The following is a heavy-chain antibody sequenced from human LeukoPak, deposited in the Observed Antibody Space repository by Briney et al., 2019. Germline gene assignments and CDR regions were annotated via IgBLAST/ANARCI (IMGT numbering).Heavy chain of an antibody. V-gene: IGHV3-48*04. CDR2: ISSTGSTI. J-gene: IGHJ6*02. CDR1: GFTFSSYS. CDR3: ARDQGIAVAGTDLGMDV. D-gene: IGHD6-19*01. Sequence: GGSLRLSCAASGFTFSSYSMNWVRQAPGKGLEWVSYISSTGSTIYYADSVKGRFTISRDNAKNSLYLQMNSLRAEDTAVYYCARDQGIAVAGTDLGMDVWGQGTTVTVSS.